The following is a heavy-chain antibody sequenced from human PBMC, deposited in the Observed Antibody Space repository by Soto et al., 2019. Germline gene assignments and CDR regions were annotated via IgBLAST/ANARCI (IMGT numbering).Heavy chain of an antibody. CDR1: GYTFTGYY. Sequence: ASVKVSCKASGYTFTGYYMHWVRQAPGQGLEWMGWINPNSGGTNYAQKFQGWVTMTRDTSITTAYMELSSLRSAATAVYYCAKGVVPGAIGKEPTIIFDHRGQGTLVTVSS. D-gene: IGHD2-2*01. CDR3: AKGVVPGAIGKEPTIIFDH. CDR2: INPNSGGT. J-gene: IGHJ4*02. V-gene: IGHV1-2*04.